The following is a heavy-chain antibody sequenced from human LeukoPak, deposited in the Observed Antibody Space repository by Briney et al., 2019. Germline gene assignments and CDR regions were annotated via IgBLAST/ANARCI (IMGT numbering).Heavy chain of an antibody. Sequence: PGGSLRLSCAASGFTLSSYAMNWVRQAPGKGLEWVSAISGSGGSTYYADSVKGRFTISRDNSKNTLYLQMNSLRAEDTAVYYCAKPPIVGEGYWGQGTLVTVSS. V-gene: IGHV3-23*01. J-gene: IGHJ4*02. CDR2: ISGSGGST. D-gene: IGHD1-26*01. CDR3: AKPPIVGEGY. CDR1: GFTLSSYA.